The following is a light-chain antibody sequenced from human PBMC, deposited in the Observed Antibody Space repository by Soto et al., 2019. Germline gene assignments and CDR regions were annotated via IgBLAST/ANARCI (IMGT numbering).Light chain of an antibody. V-gene: IGKV1-5*01. J-gene: IGKJ1*01. CDR1: QSINNW. Sequence: DVQMTQSPSTLSASVGDRVTITCRASQSINNWLAWYQQKPGRAPELLIFDASSLKSGVPSRFSGSGSGTEFTLTINSLQPADFATYYCHQYNSDWTFGQGTKVDI. CDR3: HQYNSDWT. CDR2: DAS.